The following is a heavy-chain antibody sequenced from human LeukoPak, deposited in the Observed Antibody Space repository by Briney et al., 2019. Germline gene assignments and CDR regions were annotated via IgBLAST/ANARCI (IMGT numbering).Heavy chain of an antibody. D-gene: IGHD6-13*01. Sequence: GGSLRLSCAASGFTFSSYGMHWVRQAPGKGLEWVAVIWYDGSNKHYADSVKGRFTISRDNSKNTLYLQMNSLRAEDTAVYYCARDVAAAGSYYYYGMDVWGQGTTVTVSS. CDR2: IWYDGSNK. V-gene: IGHV3-33*01. CDR3: ARDVAAAGSYYYYGMDV. J-gene: IGHJ6*02. CDR1: GFTFSSYG.